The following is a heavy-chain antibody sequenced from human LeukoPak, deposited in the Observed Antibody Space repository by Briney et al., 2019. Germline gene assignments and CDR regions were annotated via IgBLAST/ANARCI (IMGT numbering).Heavy chain of an antibody. J-gene: IGHJ4*02. V-gene: IGHV4-34*01. CDR1: GGSFSGYY. Sequence: SETLSLTCAVYGGSFSGYYWSWIRQPPGKGLEWIGEINHSGSTNYNPSLKSRVTISVDTSKNQFSLKLISVTAADTAVYYCARKASIRGGFHWGQGTLVTVSS. CDR3: ARKASIRGGFH. CDR2: INHSGST. D-gene: IGHD2-2*01.